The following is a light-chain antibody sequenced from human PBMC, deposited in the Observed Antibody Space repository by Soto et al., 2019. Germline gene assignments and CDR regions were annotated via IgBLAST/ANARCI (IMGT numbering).Light chain of an antibody. CDR3: LQSDSTPFT. CDR1: QSISSY. Sequence: DIQMTQSPSSLSASVGDRVTITCRESQSISSYLNWHQQKPGKAPKLLIYAASSLQSGIPSRFRGSGSGTDFTLTISSLQPEDFATYYCLQSDSTPFTFGPGTKVDI. CDR2: AAS. J-gene: IGKJ3*01. V-gene: IGKV1-39*01.